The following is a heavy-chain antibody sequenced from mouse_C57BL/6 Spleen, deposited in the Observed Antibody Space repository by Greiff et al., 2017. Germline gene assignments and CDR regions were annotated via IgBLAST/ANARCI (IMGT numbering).Heavy chain of an antibody. Sequence: VQLQQSGAELVMPGASVKLSCKASGYTFTSYWMHWVKQRPGQGLEWIGEIDPSDSYTNYNQKFKGKSTLTVDKSSSTAYMQLSSLTSEDSAVYYCARRGYDYDGNAMDYWGQGTSVTVSS. D-gene: IGHD2-4*01. V-gene: IGHV1-69*01. J-gene: IGHJ4*01. CDR3: ARRGYDYDGNAMDY. CDR1: GYTFTSYW. CDR2: IDPSDSYT.